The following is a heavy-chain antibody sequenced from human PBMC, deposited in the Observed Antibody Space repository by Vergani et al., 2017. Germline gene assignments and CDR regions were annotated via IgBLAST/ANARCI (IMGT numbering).Heavy chain of an antibody. V-gene: IGHV3-23*01. J-gene: IGHJ6*03. D-gene: IGHD1-26*01. CDR2: IRGSGGST. CDR3: ARDRFSGDLLGLVSYMDL. Sequence: EVQLLESGGSLKQPGGSVRLSCAASGFTFSTYAMHWVRQGPGKGLEWVSAIRGSGGSTDYADSVKDRFTISRDNGKNRLFLQMNNVRAEDAAVYYCARDRFSGDLLGLVSYMDLWGKGTTVTVSS. CDR1: GFTFSTYA.